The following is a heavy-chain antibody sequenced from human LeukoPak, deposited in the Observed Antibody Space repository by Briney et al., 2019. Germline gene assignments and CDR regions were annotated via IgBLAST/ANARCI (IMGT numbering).Heavy chain of an antibody. CDR2: ISSNSSYI. J-gene: IGHJ4*02. V-gene: IGHV3-21*01. Sequence: KSGGSLRLSCAASGFAFSSYSLNWVRQAPGKGLEWVSSISSNSSYIYYADSVKGRFTISRDNAKNSLYLQMNSLRAEDTAVYYCARDLAPYYYDSSGYYSGPFDYWGQGTLVTVSS. D-gene: IGHD3-22*01. CDR1: GFAFSSYS. CDR3: ARDLAPYYYDSSGYYSGPFDY.